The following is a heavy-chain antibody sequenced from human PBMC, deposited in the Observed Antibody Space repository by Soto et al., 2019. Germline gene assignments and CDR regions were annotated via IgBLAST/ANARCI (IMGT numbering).Heavy chain of an antibody. D-gene: IGHD3-16*01. J-gene: IGHJ4*02. CDR2: IYHSGST. CDR3: ARDRGVDYFDY. Sequence: SEALSLTCAVSGDSISSGYYWAWIRQPPGKVLEWIGSIYHSGSTYYNPSLKSRVTISVDTSKNQFSLKLSSVTAADTAVYYCARDRGVDYFDYWGQGTLVTVAS. V-gene: IGHV4-38-2*02. CDR1: GDSISSGYY.